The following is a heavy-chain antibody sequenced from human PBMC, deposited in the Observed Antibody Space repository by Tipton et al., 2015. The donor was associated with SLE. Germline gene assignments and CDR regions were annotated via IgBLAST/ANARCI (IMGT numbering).Heavy chain of an antibody. J-gene: IGHJ4*02. CDR2: IYRSGTA. Sequence: TLSLTCSVSSYSIYNGFYWGWIRQSPGKGLEWIGSIYRSGTAYYNPSLKSRVTISVDTSKNQFSLKLSSVTAADTAVYYCARGILEPGDYWGQGTLVTVSS. V-gene: IGHV4-38-2*02. D-gene: IGHD1-1*01. CDR1: SYSIYNGFY. CDR3: ARGILEPGDY.